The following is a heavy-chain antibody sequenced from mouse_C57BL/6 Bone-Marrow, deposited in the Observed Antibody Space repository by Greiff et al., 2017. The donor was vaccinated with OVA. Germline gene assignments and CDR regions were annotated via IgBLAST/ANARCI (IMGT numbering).Heavy chain of an antibody. J-gene: IGHJ3*01. D-gene: IGHD2-14*01. Sequence: EVLLVESGGGLVKPGGSLKLSCAASGFTFSSYAMSWVRQTPEKRLEWVATISDGGSYTYYPDNVKGRFTISRDNAKNNLYLQMSHLKSEDTAMYYCAREDGTTTGFAYWGQGTLVTVSA. CDR1: GFTFSSYA. V-gene: IGHV5-4*01. CDR2: ISDGGSYT. CDR3: AREDGTTTGFAY.